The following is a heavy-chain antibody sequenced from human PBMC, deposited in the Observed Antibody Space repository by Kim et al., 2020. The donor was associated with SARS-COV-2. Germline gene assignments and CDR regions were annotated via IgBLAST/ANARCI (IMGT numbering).Heavy chain of an antibody. V-gene: IGHV4-31*03. CDR1: GGSISSGGYY. D-gene: IGHD3-10*01. Sequence: SETLSLTCTVSGGSISSGGYYWSWIRQHPGKGLEWIGYIYYSGSTYYNPSLKSRVTISVDTSKNQFSLKLSSVTAADTAVYYCARDGWFGGKGYGMDVWGQGTTVTVSS. CDR3: ARDGWFGGKGYGMDV. J-gene: IGHJ6*01. CDR2: IYYSGST.